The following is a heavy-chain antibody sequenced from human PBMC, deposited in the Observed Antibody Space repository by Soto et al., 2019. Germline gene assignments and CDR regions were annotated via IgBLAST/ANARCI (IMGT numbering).Heavy chain of an antibody. V-gene: IGHV3-21*01. CDR3: ARGRGAAGTAYYFDY. J-gene: IGHJ4*02. CDR2: INSVSSYI. Sequence: PGGSLRLSCAASGFTFSSYGMSWVRQAPGKGLEWVSSINSVSSYIYYADSVKGRFTISRDNADNSLYLQLNSLRAEDTALYYCARGRGAAGTAYYFDYWGQGALVTVSS. CDR1: GFTFSSYG. D-gene: IGHD6-13*01.